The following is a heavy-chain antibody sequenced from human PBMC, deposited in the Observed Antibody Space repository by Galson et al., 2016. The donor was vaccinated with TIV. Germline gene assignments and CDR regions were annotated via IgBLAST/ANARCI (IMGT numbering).Heavy chain of an antibody. V-gene: IGHV1-69*06. J-gene: IGHJ4*02. Sequence: SVKVSCKASGGTFGSYAITWVRQAPGQGPEWMGGIIPIYRTANYAEKFQGRVTVTADRSTSTAYMELSGLRFDDTAVYYCARGGGRTGASTPFDYWGQGTLVTVSS. CDR3: ARGGGRTGASTPFDY. CDR1: GGTFGSYA. D-gene: IGHD1-26*01. CDR2: IIPIYRTA.